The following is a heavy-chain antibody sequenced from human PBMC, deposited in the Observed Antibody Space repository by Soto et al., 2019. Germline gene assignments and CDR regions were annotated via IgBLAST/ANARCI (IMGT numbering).Heavy chain of an antibody. D-gene: IGHD3-9*01. Sequence: ASVKVSCKASGYTFTSYGISWVRQAPGQGLEWMGWISAYNGNTNYAQKLQGRVTMTTDTSTSTAYMELRSLRSDDTAVYYCARAHVLRYFPGYYYYYYMDVWGKGTTVTVSS. CDR2: ISAYNGNT. CDR1: GYTFTSYG. CDR3: ARAHVLRYFPGYYYYYYMDV. V-gene: IGHV1-18*01. J-gene: IGHJ6*03.